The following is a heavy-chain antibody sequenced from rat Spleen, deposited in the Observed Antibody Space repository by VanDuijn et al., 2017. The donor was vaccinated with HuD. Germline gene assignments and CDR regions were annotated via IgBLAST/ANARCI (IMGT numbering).Heavy chain of an antibody. CDR3: ARRAGSLFDY. CDR1: GFTFSNYY. V-gene: IGHV5-7*01. Sequence: EVQLVESGGGLVQPGRSLKLSCAASGFTFSNYYMAWVRQAPTKGLEWVATINYDGSSTYYRDSVKGRFTISRDNAKSTLYLQMDSLRSEDTATYYCARRAGSLFDYWGQGVMVTVSS. D-gene: IGHD5-1*01. J-gene: IGHJ2*01. CDR2: INYDGSST.